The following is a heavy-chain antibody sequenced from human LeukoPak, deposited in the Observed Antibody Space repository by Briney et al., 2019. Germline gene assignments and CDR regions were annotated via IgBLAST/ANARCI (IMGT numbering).Heavy chain of an antibody. Sequence: VGSLRLSCAASGFTFSSYSMYWVRQAPGGGLWRVSSIIISGGYIYYAHSVKGRFTISRDNAKNSLYLQMNTLRAGDTPVYYCASGTLDYDFWSGSLYFDYWGQGTLVTVSS. J-gene: IGHJ4*02. CDR3: ASGTLDYDFWSGSLYFDY. CDR2: IIISGGYI. D-gene: IGHD3-3*01. V-gene: IGHV3-21*01. CDR1: GFTFSSYS.